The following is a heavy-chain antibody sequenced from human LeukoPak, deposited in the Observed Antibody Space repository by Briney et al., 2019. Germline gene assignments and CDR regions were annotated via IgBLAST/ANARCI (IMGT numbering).Heavy chain of an antibody. CDR3: ARPLDTAMVLDAFDI. J-gene: IGHJ3*02. Sequence: SETLSLTCTVPGGSISSCSYYWGWIRQPPGKGLEWLGSIYYSGSTYYNPSLKSRVTISVDTSKNQFSLKLSSVTAADTAVYYCARPLDTAMVLDAFDIWGQGTMVTVSS. V-gene: IGHV4-39*01. D-gene: IGHD5-18*01. CDR2: IYYSGST. CDR1: GGSISSCSYY.